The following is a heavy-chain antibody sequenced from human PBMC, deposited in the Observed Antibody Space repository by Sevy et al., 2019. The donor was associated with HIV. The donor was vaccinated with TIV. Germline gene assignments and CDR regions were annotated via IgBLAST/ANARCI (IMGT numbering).Heavy chain of an antibody. V-gene: IGHV3-30*02. CDR2: IPYDGSNE. Sequence: GGSLRLSCAASGFTFSNYGMHWVCQTPGQGLEWVAFIPYDGSNEYYADSVKGRFTISRDNSKNMLYLQMNSLRTEDTAVYYCARDRKVVLVVYAIPFDAFDIWGQGTTVTVSS. CDR3: ARDRKVVLVVYAIPFDAFDI. CDR1: GFTFSNYG. D-gene: IGHD2-8*02. J-gene: IGHJ3*02.